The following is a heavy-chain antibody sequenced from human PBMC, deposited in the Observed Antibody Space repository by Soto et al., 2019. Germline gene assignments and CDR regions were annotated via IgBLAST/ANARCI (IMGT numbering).Heavy chain of an antibody. Sequence: EVQLLESGVRLIQPGGSLRLSCAASGFNFSSYAMSWIRQAPGKGPEWVAGITTSGDRSGYEDSVKGRFTVSRDNSQNTMYQPLNSMRGDDTAIYYCARGLEAGYYFAYWGQGTLVTVSS. D-gene: IGHD3-22*01. J-gene: IGHJ4*02. CDR1: GFNFSSYA. CDR2: ITTSGDRS. CDR3: ARGLEAGYYFAY. V-gene: IGHV3-23*01.